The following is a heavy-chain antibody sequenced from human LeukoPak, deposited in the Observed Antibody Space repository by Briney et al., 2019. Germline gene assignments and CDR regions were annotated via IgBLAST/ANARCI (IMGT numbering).Heavy chain of an antibody. CDR3: AKSNGYGLIDI. Sequence: PSETLSLTCTVSGYSINSGYYWGWIRQPPGKGLEWIGNIFYSGSTYYGPSLKSRLTISLDTSRNQFSLKLNSVTAADTAVYYCAKSNGYGLIDIWGQGTMVTVSS. V-gene: IGHV4-38-2*02. D-gene: IGHD3-10*01. CDR2: IFYSGST. J-gene: IGHJ3*02. CDR1: GYSINSGYY.